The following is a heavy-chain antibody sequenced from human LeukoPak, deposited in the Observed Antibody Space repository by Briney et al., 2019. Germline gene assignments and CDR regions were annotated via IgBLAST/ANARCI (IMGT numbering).Heavy chain of an antibody. V-gene: IGHV3-48*03. CDR2: INSSGSTI. CDR3: AREVRGVIIG. Sequence: QLGGSLRLSCAASGFTFSSYEMNWVRQAPGKGLEWVSYINSSGSTIYYADSVKGRFTISRDNAKNSLYLQMNSLRAEDTAVYYCAREVRGVIIGWGQGTLVTVSS. CDR1: GFTFSSYE. D-gene: IGHD3-10*01. J-gene: IGHJ4*02.